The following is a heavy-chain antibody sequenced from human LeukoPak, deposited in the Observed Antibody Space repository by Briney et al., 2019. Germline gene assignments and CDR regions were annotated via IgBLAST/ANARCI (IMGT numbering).Heavy chain of an antibody. J-gene: IGHJ4*02. CDR3: ARAGIAAALNFDY. D-gene: IGHD6-13*01. CDR1: GGSISTYY. CDR2: IYYTGTT. V-gene: IGHV4-59*12. Sequence: SETLSLTCTVSGGSISTYYWSWIRQPPGKGLEFIGFIYYTGTTDYNPSLRSRVTISLDTSKNQFSLKLSSVTAADTAVYYCARAGIAAALNFDYWGQGTLVTVSS.